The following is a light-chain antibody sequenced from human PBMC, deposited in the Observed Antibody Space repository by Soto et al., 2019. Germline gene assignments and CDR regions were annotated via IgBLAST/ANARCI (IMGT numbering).Light chain of an antibody. J-gene: IGKJ1*01. CDR1: QSVSSSY. V-gene: IGKV3-20*01. CDR3: QQYGSSPR. CDR2: GAS. Sequence: EIVLTQSPGTLSLSPGERATRSCRASQSVSSSYLAWYQQKPGQAPRLLIYGASSRATGIPDRFSGSGSGTDFTLTISRLEPEDFAVYYCQQYGSSPRFGQGTKVDIK.